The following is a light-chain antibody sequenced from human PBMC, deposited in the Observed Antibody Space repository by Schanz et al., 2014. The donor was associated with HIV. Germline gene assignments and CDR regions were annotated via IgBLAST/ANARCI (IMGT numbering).Light chain of an antibody. CDR1: SSDVGGYNR. V-gene: IGLV2-18*02. CDR3: SSYAGSNNVI. J-gene: IGLJ2*01. Sequence: QSALTQPPSVSGSPGQLVTISCTGTSSDVGGYNRVSWFQQSPGTAPKLMIYEVSDRPSGVPVRFFGSKSGNTASLTISGLQTEDEADYYCSSYAGSNNVIFGGGTKLTVL. CDR2: EVS.